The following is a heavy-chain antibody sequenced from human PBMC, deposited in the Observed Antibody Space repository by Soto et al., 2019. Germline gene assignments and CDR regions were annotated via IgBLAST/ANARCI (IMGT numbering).Heavy chain of an antibody. D-gene: IGHD3-16*02. CDR2: IIPIFGTA. V-gene: IGHV1-69*13. J-gene: IGHJ4*02. CDR1: GCTFSSYA. CDR3: ARGMITFGGVIVAFDY. Sequence: SVKVSCKASGCTFSSYAISWVRQAPGQGLEWMGGIIPIFGTANYAQKFQGRVTITADESTSTAYMELSSLRSEDTAVYYCARGMITFGGVIVAFDYWGQGTLVTVSS.